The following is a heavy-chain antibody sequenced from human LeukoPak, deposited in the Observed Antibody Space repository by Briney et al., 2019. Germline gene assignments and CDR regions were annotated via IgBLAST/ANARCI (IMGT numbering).Heavy chain of an antibody. V-gene: IGHV3-7*01. J-gene: IGHJ4*02. D-gene: IGHD2-2*03. CDR1: GFTFSNYW. CDR3: ARDWIGRGQTPYYFDY. Sequence: TGGSLRLSCAASGFTFSNYWMSWVRQAPGKGLEWVANIKQDGSEKYYVDSVKGRFTISRDNAKNSLYLQMSSLRAEDTAVYYCARDWIGRGQTPYYFDYWGQGTPVTVSS. CDR2: IKQDGSEK.